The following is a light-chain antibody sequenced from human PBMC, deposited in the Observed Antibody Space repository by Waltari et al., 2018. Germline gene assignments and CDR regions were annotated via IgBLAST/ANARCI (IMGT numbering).Light chain of an antibody. V-gene: IGKV1-33*01. J-gene: IGKJ2*01. CDR2: DAS. Sequence: DIQMTQSPSSLSASVGDRVTISCQASRDINNFLNWYQQKPGKAPTLLIYDASNLEIGVPSRFSGRGSGTHFTLTITNVQPEDVATYYCQLYDGFPPYTFGQGTKLDIK. CDR1: RDINNF. CDR3: QLYDGFPPYT.